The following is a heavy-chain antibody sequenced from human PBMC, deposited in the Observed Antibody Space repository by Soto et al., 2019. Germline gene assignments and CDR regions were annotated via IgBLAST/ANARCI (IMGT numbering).Heavy chain of an antibody. J-gene: IGHJ4*02. CDR1: GGSISNNYW. D-gene: IGHD2-21*02. Sequence: QVQLQESGPGLVKPSGTLSLTCAVSGGSISNNYWWSWVRQPPGKGLEWIGEIYHSGSTNYSPSLKSRVTISVDKSKNQFSLRLSSVTAADTDVYYCATAYCGGDCYLYYWGQGTLVTVSS. CDR2: IYHSGST. CDR3: ATAYCGGDCYLYY. V-gene: IGHV4-4*02.